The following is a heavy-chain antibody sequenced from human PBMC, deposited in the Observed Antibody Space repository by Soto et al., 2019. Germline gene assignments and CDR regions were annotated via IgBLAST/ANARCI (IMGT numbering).Heavy chain of an antibody. CDR2: INGDGSGT. D-gene: IGHD3-10*01. CDR1: GFTFSGSW. J-gene: IGHJ4*02. V-gene: IGHV3-74*01. Sequence: EVQLVESGGGLVQPGGSLRLSCAASGFTFSGSWMHWVRQAPGKGLVWVSRINGDGSGTSYADFVKGRFTISRDNAKNKLFLQMIGLRAEDTAVYYCARGIFGSGTANDYWGQGTLVTVSS. CDR3: ARGIFGSGTANDY.